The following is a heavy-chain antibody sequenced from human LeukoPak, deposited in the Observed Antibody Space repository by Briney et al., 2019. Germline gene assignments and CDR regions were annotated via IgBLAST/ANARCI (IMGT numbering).Heavy chain of an antibody. V-gene: IGHV4-39*01. CDR3: ARQTVTPDDAFDI. CDR2: IYYSGST. J-gene: IGHJ3*02. Sequence: SETLSLTCTVSGGSISSSSYYWGWIRQPPGKGLEWIGSIYYSGSTYYNPSLKSRVTISVDTSKNQFSLKLSPVTAADTAVYYCARQTVTPDDAFDIWGQGTMVTVSS. D-gene: IGHD1-14*01. CDR1: GGSISSSSYY.